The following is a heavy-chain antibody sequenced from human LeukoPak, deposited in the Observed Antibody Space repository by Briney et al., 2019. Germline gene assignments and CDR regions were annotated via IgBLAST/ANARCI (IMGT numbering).Heavy chain of an antibody. CDR2: ISSSSSTI. CDR1: GFIFSSYT. CDR3: ARDPRAYGDSVFDY. V-gene: IGHV3-48*04. Sequence: GGSLRLSCAASGFIFSSYTMNWVRQAPGKGLEWVSYISSSSSTIYYADSVKGRFTISRDNAKNSLYLQMNSLRAEDTAVYYCARDPRAYGDSVFDYWGQGTLVTVSS. D-gene: IGHD4-17*01. J-gene: IGHJ4*02.